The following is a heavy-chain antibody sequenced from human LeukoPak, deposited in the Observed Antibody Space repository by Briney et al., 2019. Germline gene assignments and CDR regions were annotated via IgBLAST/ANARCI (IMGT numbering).Heavy chain of an antibody. Sequence: PSETLSLTCIVSSGSINNHYWSWIRQPPGKGLEWIGYIYDSWNTNYNPSLQSRVTISMDASRNQFSLNLTSVTAADTAVYCARDQIGYGLVYWGQGTLVTVSS. CDR2: IYDSWNT. CDR1: SGSINNHY. CDR3: ARDQIGYGLVY. V-gene: IGHV4-59*11. J-gene: IGHJ4*02. D-gene: IGHD5-18*01.